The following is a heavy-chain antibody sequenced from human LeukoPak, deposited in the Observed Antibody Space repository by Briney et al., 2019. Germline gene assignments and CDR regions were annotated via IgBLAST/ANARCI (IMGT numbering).Heavy chain of an antibody. CDR1: DGAITGFS. D-gene: IGHD1-26*01. J-gene: IGHJ4*02. CDR2: IYYSGST. Sequence: SETLSLTCTVSDGAITGFSWSWIRQPPGKGLEWIGYIYYSGSTNYNPSLKSRVTISVDTSKNQFSLKLSSVTAADTAVYYCARASGSYFDYWGQGTLVTVSS. CDR3: ARASGSYFDY. V-gene: IGHV4-59*01.